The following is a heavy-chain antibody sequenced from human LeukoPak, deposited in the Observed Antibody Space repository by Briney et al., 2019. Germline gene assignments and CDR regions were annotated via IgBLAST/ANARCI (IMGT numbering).Heavy chain of an antibody. CDR1: GFTFSTYR. Sequence: PGGSLRLSCAVSGFTFSTYRMNWVRQAPGMRLEWVSYISSSSSITYYADSVKGRFTISRDNAKNSLFLQMDSLRDEDTAVYYCARSGYSGYEFDHWGQGTRVTVSS. CDR2: ISSSSSIT. CDR3: ARSGYSGYEFDH. D-gene: IGHD5-12*01. J-gene: IGHJ4*02. V-gene: IGHV3-48*02.